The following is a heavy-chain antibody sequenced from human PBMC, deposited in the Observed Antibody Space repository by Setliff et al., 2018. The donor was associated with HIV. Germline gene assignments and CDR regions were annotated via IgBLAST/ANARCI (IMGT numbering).Heavy chain of an antibody. Sequence: QPGGSLRLSCAASGFTFSSYAMHWVRQAPGKGLEWVAVISYDGSNKYYADSVKGRFTISRDNSKNTLYLQMNSLRAEDTAVYYCVSLSVGLAYCGGDCSPVDYWGQGTQVTAPQ. D-gene: IGHD2-21*01. CDR2: ISYDGSNK. CDR3: VSLSVGLAYCGGDCSPVDY. V-gene: IGHV3-30*04. CDR1: GFTFSSYA. J-gene: IGHJ4*02.